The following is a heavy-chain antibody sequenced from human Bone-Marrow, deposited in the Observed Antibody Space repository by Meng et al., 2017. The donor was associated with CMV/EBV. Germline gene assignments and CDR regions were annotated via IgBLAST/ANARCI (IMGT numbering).Heavy chain of an antibody. CDR1: GFTFSTYG. CDR3: ARRGGVVALINTRHFDY. CDR2: IDGSSGAI. Sequence: GESLKISCAASGFTFSTYGMNWVRQAPGEGLEWISYIDGSSGAIYYADSVKGRFTISRDNARKSLYLQMNSLRAEDTAVYYCARRGGVVALINTRHFDYWGQGTLVTVSS. J-gene: IGHJ4*02. D-gene: IGHD2-8*01. V-gene: IGHV3-48*04.